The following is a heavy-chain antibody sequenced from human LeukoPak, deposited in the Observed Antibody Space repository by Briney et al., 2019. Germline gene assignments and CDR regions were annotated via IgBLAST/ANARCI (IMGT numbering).Heavy chain of an antibody. CDR3: ARDSVAVAEIDY. D-gene: IGHD6-19*01. Sequence: GGSLRLSCAASGFSFSDAWMHWVRQAPGKGLEWVSSISSSGRYIYYADSVKGRFTISRDNTKNSLSLQMNSLRAEDTAIYYCARDSVAVAEIDYWGQGTLVTVSS. J-gene: IGHJ4*01. CDR1: GFSFSDAW. V-gene: IGHV3-21*01. CDR2: ISSSGRYI.